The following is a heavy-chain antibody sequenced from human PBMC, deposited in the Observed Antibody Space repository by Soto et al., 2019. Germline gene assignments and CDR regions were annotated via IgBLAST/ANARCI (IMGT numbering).Heavy chain of an antibody. CDR1: GFTFSNAW. Sequence: GSLLLSCAASGFTFSNAWMSGVRQAPGKGLEWVGRIKSKTDGGTTDYAAPVKGRFTISRDDSKNTLYLQMNSLKTEDTAVYYCTTDPQKRYCSGGSCIMDVWGQGTTVTVSS. CDR2: IKSKTDGGTT. CDR3: TTDPQKRYCSGGSCIMDV. D-gene: IGHD2-15*01. J-gene: IGHJ6*02. V-gene: IGHV3-15*01.